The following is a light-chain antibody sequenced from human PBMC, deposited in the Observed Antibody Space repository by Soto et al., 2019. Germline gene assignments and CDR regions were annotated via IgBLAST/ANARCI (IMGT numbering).Light chain of an antibody. CDR3: QQRSSWPRT. Sequence: EIVLTQSPATLSLSPGKRATLSCRASQSVDSHLLWSQKKPGQAPRLLIYDASNRATGIPGRFSGSGSGTDFTLTISSLEPEAVAVYYGQQRSSWPRTFGQGTRVDIK. CDR1: QSVDSH. CDR2: DAS. V-gene: IGKV3-11*01. J-gene: IGKJ1*01.